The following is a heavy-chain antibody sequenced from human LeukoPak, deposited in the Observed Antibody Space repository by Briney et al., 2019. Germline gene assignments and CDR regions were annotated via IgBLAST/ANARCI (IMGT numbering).Heavy chain of an antibody. J-gene: IGHJ4*02. CDR1: GYTFTSYG. Sequence: ASVMVSCKASGYTFTSYGISWVRQAPGQGLEWMGWISAYNGNTNYAQNLQDRVTMTTDTSTSTAYMELRSLRSDDTAVYYCARSGSRLEWFGQTMGYCDNWGQGTLVTVSS. D-gene: IGHD3-10*01. CDR3: ARSGSRLEWFGQTMGYCDN. CDR2: ISAYNGNT. V-gene: IGHV1-18*01.